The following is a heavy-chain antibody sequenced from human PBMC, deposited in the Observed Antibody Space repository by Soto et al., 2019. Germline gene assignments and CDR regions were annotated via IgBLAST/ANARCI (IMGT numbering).Heavy chain of an antibody. Sequence: FTISRDNSKNTLYLQMSSLRAEDTAIYYCAKKIHHRFDPWGPGTLVTVSS. V-gene: IGHV3-23*01. CDR3: AKKIHHRFDP. J-gene: IGHJ5*02.